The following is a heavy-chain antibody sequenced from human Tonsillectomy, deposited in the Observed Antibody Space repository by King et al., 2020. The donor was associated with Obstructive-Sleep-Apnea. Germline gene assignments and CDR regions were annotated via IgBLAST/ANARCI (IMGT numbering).Heavy chain of an antibody. V-gene: IGHV4-34*01. D-gene: IGHD3-22*01. J-gene: IGHJ4*02. CDR1: GGSFSGYY. Sequence: VQLQQWGAGLLKPSEPLSLTCAVYGGSFSGYYWSWIRQPPGKGLEWIGEINHSGSTNYNPSLKSRVTISVDTSKNQFSLKLSSVTAADTAVYYCARGGTHYDSSGYYPGPYYFDYWGQGTLVTVSS. CDR2: INHSGST. CDR3: ARGGTHYDSSGYYPGPYYFDY.